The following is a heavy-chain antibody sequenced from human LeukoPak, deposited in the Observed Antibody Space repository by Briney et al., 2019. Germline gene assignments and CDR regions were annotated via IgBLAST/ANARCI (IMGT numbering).Heavy chain of an antibody. CDR1: GFTFSTYA. CDR2: ISSSGGTT. V-gene: IGHV3-23*01. Sequence: PGGSLRLSCAASGFTFSTYAVNWLRQAPGKGLEWVSAISSSGGTTYYADSVKGRFSIYRDNSKNTLYLRMNSLIAEDTAIYFCAKDRNAWPTNFLSWGEGTLVSVS. CDR3: AKDRNAWPTNFLS. J-gene: IGHJ4*02. D-gene: IGHD5-24*01.